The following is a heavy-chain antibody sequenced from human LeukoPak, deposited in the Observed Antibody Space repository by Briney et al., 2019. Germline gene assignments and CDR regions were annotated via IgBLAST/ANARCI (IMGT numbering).Heavy chain of an antibody. V-gene: IGHV1-18*01. Sequence: ASVKVSCKASGYTFTSYGISWVRQAPGQGLEWMGWISAYNGNTNYAQKLQGRVTMTTDTSTSTAYMELRSLRSDDTAVYYCARDGDPGSHTIFGVVIRISSGMDVWGQGTTVTVSS. CDR2: ISAYNGNT. J-gene: IGHJ6*02. CDR3: ARDGDPGSHTIFGVVIRISSGMDV. D-gene: IGHD3-3*01. CDR1: GYTFTSYG.